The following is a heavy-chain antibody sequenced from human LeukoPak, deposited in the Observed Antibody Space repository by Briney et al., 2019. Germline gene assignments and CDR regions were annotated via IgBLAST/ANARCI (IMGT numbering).Heavy chain of an antibody. D-gene: IGHD3-16*02. CDR1: GFTFSSYA. CDR3: ARGVITFGGVIAAYYYYYMDV. CDR2: ISSSSSYI. V-gene: IGHV3-21*01. Sequence: GGSLRLSCAASGFTFSSYAMNWVRQAPGKGLEWVSSISSSSSYIYYADSVKGRFTISRDNAKNSLYLQMNSLRAEDTAVYYCARGVITFGGVIAAYYYYYMDVWGKGTTVTISS. J-gene: IGHJ6*03.